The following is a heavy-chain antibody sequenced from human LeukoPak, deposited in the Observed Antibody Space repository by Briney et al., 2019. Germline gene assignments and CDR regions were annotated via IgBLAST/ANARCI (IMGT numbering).Heavy chain of an antibody. D-gene: IGHD1-7*01. Sequence: GGSLRLSCVASGFTFSSYEMNWFRQAPGKGREWVSYISTGGNTNYYAASVNGRFTIYRDNAKNSLYLQMNRLRVEDTAVYYCARELSGTTSYYFDYWGQGTMVTVSS. CDR3: ARELSGTTSYYFDY. J-gene: IGHJ4*02. CDR1: GFTFSSYE. CDR2: ISTGGNTN. V-gene: IGHV3-48*03.